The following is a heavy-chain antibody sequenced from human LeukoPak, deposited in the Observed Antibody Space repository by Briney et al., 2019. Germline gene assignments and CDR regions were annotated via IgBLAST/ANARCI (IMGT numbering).Heavy chain of an antibody. Sequence: LSGGSLRLSCAASGFTVSRNYMSWVRRAPGKGLEWVGGNAYYADSVKGRFTISRDNSKNTLYLQMNSLRAEDTAVYYCARAVAGLYFDYWGQGTLVTVSS. CDR1: GFTVSRNY. D-gene: IGHD6-19*01. CDR3: ARAVAGLYFDY. V-gene: IGHV3-53*01. J-gene: IGHJ4*02. CDR2: GNA.